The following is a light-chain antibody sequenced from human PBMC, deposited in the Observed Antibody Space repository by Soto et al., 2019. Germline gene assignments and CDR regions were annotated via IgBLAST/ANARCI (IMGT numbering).Light chain of an antibody. J-gene: IGKJ4*01. Sequence: DIQLTQSPSFLSASVGDRVTITCRASQGIRNYLAWYHQKPGKAPKLLIYAASTLQSGVPSRFSGSGSATEITLTISSLQPEDFATYHCQQFNSYPLTFGGGTKVEIK. CDR1: QGIRNY. CDR3: QQFNSYPLT. CDR2: AAS. V-gene: IGKV1-9*01.